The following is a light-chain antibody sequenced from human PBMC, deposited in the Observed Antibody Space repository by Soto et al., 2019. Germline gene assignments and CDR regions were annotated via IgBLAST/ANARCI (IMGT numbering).Light chain of an antibody. Sequence: QSVLTQPASVSWSPGQSIAIYCIGTSNDVGAYNYVSWYQQHPGKAPKLLIYDVSGRPSGVSDRFSGSKSGSSASLTISGLQAEDEAAYYCRSYTTTSTVLFGGGTKVTVL. CDR2: DVS. V-gene: IGLV2-14*01. J-gene: IGLJ2*01. CDR1: SNDVGAYNY. CDR3: RSYTTTSTVL.